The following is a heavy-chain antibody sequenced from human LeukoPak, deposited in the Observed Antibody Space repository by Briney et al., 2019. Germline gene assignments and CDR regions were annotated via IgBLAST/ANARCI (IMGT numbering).Heavy chain of an antibody. J-gene: IGHJ4*02. CDR2: INHSGST. CDR3: GRGEAGTAMPYLGY. D-gene: IGHD5-18*01. V-gene: IGHV4-34*01. Sequence: PSETLSLTCAVYGGSISGYYWSWIRQSPGMGLEWIGEINHSGSTNYNPSLKSRFTISVDTSKSQFSLKLSSVTAADTAVYYCGRGEAGTAMPYLGYWGQGTLVSVSS. CDR1: GGSISGYY.